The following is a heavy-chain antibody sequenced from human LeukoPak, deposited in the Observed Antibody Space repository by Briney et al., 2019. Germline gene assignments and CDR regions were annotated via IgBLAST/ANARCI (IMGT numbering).Heavy chain of an antibody. CDR1: GYTFTSYG. CDR2: ISAYNGNT. Sequence: ASVKVSCKASGYTFTSYGISWVRQAPGQGLEWMGWISAYNGNTNYAQKLQGRVTMTTDTSTSTAYMELRSLRSDDTAVYYCARVGGGYQTAYYFDYWGQGTLVTVSS. J-gene: IGHJ4*02. D-gene: IGHD1-26*01. CDR3: ARVGGGYQTAYYFDY. V-gene: IGHV1-18*01.